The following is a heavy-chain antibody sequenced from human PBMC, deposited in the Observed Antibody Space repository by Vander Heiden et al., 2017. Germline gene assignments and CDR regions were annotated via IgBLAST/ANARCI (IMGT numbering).Heavy chain of an antibody. J-gene: IGHJ4*02. D-gene: IGHD3-22*01. Sequence: DVQLVESGGGLLQHGRSLRLSCAASGITFDDYAMHWVRQGQGTGLECVSGISWNSGSRGYADSVKGRFTISRHNAKNSLYLQMNSLRAEDTALYYCAKDVTYDSSGYYPDWGQGTLVTVSS. CDR2: ISWNSGSR. CDR3: AKDVTYDSSGYYPD. V-gene: IGHV3-9*01. CDR1: GITFDDYA.